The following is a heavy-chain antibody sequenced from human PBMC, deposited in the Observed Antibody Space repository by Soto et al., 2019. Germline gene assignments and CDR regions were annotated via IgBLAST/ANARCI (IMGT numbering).Heavy chain of an antibody. CDR2: ISAHNGNT. Sequence: GASVKVSCKASGYTFTTYGISWVRQAPGQGLEWMGWISAHNGNTKYAQKFQGRVTMTTEASTSTAYMELRSLRSDDTAVYYCAKTPHYGSSGYYSWFDPWGQGTLVTVSS. CDR3: AKTPHYGSSGYYSWFDP. J-gene: IGHJ5*02. CDR1: GYTFTTYG. V-gene: IGHV1-18*01. D-gene: IGHD3-22*01.